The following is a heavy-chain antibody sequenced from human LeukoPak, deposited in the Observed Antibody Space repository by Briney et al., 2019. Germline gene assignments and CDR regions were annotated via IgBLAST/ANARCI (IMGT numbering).Heavy chain of an antibody. CDR2: INPNSGGT. CDR1: GYTFTSYY. Sequence: ASVKVSCKASGYTFTSYYMHWVRQAPGQGLEWMGIINPNSGGTNYAQKFQGRVTMTRDTSISTAYMELSRLRSDDTAVYYCARGEQQLATLDYWGQGTLVTVSS. J-gene: IGHJ4*02. D-gene: IGHD6-13*01. CDR3: ARGEQQLATLDY. V-gene: IGHV1-2*02.